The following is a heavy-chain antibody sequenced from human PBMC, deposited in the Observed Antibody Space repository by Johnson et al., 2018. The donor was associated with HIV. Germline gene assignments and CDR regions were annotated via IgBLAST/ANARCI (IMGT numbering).Heavy chain of an antibody. Sequence: QVQLVESGGGVVQPGRSLRLSCAASGFTFSSYAMHWVRQAPGKGLEWVAVISYDGSNKYYADSVKGRFTISRDNSKNTLWLQMNSLRPEDTAVYYCARRGYGSSWGAFDSWGQGTMVTVSS. CDR2: ISYDGSNK. CDR1: GFTFSSYA. J-gene: IGHJ3*02. V-gene: IGHV3-30-3*01. D-gene: IGHD6-6*01. CDR3: ARRGYGSSWGAFDS.